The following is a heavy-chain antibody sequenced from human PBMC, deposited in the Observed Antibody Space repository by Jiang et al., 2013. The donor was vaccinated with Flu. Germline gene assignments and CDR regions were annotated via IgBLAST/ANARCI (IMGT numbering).Heavy chain of an antibody. V-gene: IGHV3-23*01. Sequence: QLLESGGGLVQPGRSLTLSCAASGFTFSNFAMSWVRQAPGKGLEWVSAISGRDDSTFYADSVRGRFTVSRDNSKNMLYLHMNSLRDEDTANYYCAKTAARPGDFVDYWGQGTLVAVSS. D-gene: IGHD6-6*01. CDR3: AKTAARPGDFVDY. J-gene: IGHJ4*02. CDR2: ISGRDDST. CDR1: GFTFSNFA.